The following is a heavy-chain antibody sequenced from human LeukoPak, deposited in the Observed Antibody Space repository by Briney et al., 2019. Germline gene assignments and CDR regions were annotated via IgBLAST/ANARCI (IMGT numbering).Heavy chain of an antibody. V-gene: IGHV4-39*07. J-gene: IGHJ4*02. Sequence: SETLSLTCTVSGGSISSSSYNWDWIRQSPGKGLEWIGEINHSGSTNYNPSLKSRVTISVDTSKNQFSLKLSSVTAADTAVYYCARRNRWYPYDYWGQGTLVTVSS. D-gene: IGHD4-23*01. CDR2: INHSGST. CDR1: GGSISSSSYN. CDR3: ARRNRWYPYDY.